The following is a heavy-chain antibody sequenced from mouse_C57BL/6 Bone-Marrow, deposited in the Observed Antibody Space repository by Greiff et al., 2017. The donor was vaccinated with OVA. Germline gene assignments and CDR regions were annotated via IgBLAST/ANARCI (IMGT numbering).Heavy chain of an antibody. J-gene: IGHJ1*03. CDR3: ARRRYFDV. Sequence: QVHVKQSGPELVKPGASVKLSCKASGYTFTSYDINWVKQRPGQGLEWIGWIYPRDGSTKYNEKFKGKATLTVDTSSSTAYMELHSLTSEDSAVYFCARRRYFDVWGTGTTVTVSS. V-gene: IGHV1-85*01. CDR1: GYTFTSYD. CDR2: IYPRDGST.